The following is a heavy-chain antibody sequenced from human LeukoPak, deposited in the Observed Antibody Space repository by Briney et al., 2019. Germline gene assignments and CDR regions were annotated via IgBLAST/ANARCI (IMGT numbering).Heavy chain of an antibody. V-gene: IGHV3-23*01. CDR3: AKDGKYYDFWSGYYPHNWFDP. CDR2: ISGSGGST. J-gene: IGHJ5*02. CDR1: GFTFSSYA. D-gene: IGHD3-3*01. Sequence: GGSLRLSCAASGFTFSSYAMSWVRQAPGKGLESVSAISGSGGSTYYADSVKGRFTISRDNSKNTLYLQMNSLRAEDTAVYYCAKDGKYYDFWSGYYPHNWFDPWGQGTLVTVSS.